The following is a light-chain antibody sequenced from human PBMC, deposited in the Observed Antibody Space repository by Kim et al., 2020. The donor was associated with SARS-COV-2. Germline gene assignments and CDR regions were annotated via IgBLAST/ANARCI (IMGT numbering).Light chain of an antibody. CDR2: GKN. CDR3: NSPDSSGNHLV. Sequence: SSELTQDPAVSVALGQTVRITCQGDSLRSYYASCYQHKPGQAPVLVIYGKNNRPSGIPDRFSGSSSGNTASLTITGAHAEDEADYYCNSPDSSGNHLVFG. V-gene: IGLV3-19*01. CDR1: SLRSYY. J-gene: IGLJ3*02.